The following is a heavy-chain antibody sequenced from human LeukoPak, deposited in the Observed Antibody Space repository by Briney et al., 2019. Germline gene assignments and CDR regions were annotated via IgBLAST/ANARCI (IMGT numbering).Heavy chain of an antibody. V-gene: IGHV3-23*01. D-gene: IGHD1-26*01. J-gene: IGHJ4*02. CDR1: GFTFSSYA. CDR3: VTDRYSDSAFGD. CDR2: ISGSGGST. Sequence: GGSLRLSCAASGFTFSSYAMSWVRQAPGKGLEWVSAISGSGGSTYYADSVKGRFTISRDNSKNMLYLQMNDLRAEDTAVYYCVTDRYSDSAFGDWGQGTLVTVSS.